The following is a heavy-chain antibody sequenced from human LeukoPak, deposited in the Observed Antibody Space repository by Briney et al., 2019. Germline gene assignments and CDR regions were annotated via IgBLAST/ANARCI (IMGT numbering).Heavy chain of an antibody. CDR2: MNPNSGNT. D-gene: IGHD3-3*01. Sequence: ASVKVSCKASGYTFTSYDINWVRQATGQGLEWMGWMNPNSGNTGYAQKFQGRVTMTRNTSISTAYMELSSLRSEDTAVYYCARGPRIPFFGVVTPNCSAPWGQGTLVTVSS. CDR1: GYTFTSYD. V-gene: IGHV1-8*01. CDR3: ARGPRIPFFGVVTPNCSAP. J-gene: IGHJ5*02.